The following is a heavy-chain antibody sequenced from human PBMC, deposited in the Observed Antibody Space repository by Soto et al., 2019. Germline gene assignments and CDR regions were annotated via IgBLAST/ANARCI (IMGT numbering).Heavy chain of an antibody. V-gene: IGHV3-48*01. J-gene: IGHJ3*02. CDR3: AKCMQAYWNYDAHHI. Sequence: EVQLVESGGDLVQPGGSLRLSCAASRFTFSDYSMNWVRQAPGKGLEWVSYISGGGETIYYADSVRGRFTISRDTSRNTLYLQMNSLRAEDTALYYCAKCMQAYWNYDAHHIWGQGTMVTVSS. D-gene: IGHD1-7*01. CDR1: RFTFSDYS. CDR2: ISGGGETI.